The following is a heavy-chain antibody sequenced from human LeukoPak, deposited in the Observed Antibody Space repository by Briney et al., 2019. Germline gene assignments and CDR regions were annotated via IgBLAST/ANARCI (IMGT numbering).Heavy chain of an antibody. V-gene: IGHV1-2*02. Sequence: ASVKVSCKASGYTFTGYYMHWVRQAPGQGLEWMGWINPNSGGTNYAQKFQGRVTMSRDTSISTAYMELSRLRSDDTAVYYCARGTYYYDSSGQYNWFDPWGQGTLVTVSS. CDR1: GYTFTGYY. CDR3: ARGTYYYDSSGQYNWFDP. J-gene: IGHJ5*02. CDR2: INPNSGGT. D-gene: IGHD3-22*01.